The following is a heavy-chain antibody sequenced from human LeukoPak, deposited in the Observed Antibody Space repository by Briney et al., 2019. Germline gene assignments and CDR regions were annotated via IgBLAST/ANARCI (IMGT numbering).Heavy chain of an antibody. CDR2: ISTSSNYI. CDR1: GFTFSTYN. Sequence: PGGSLRLSCAASGFTFSTYNMNWGRQAPGKGPEWVSSISTSSNYIYYADSVKGRFTISRDNAKNSLYLQMNSLRVEDTDVYYCARDVGAAAPDAFDIWGQGTMVTVSS. J-gene: IGHJ3*02. CDR3: ARDVGAAAPDAFDI. D-gene: IGHD1-26*01. V-gene: IGHV3-21*01.